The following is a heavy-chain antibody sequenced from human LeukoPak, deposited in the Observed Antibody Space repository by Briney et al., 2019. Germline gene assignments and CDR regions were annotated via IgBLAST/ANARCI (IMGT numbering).Heavy chain of an antibody. CDR2: IKSSDGST. Sequence: PGGSLRLSCAASGFTFTSYVMSWVRQAPGKGLEWVSSIKSSDGSTYYADSVKGRFTISRDNSKNTLHLQMRSLRAEDTAVYFCAKDGCGGDCSWYFDLWGRGTLITVSS. CDR1: GFTFTSYV. CDR3: AKDGCGGDCSWYFDL. D-gene: IGHD2-21*02. V-gene: IGHV3-23*01. J-gene: IGHJ2*01.